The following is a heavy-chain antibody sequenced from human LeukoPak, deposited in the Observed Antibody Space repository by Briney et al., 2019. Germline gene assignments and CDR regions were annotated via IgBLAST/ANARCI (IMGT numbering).Heavy chain of an antibody. CDR2: ISSSSSYI. Sequence: GGSLRLSCAASGVTLSSYIMNWVRQAPGKGLEWVSSISSSSSYIYYADSVKGRFTISRDNAKNSLYLQMNSLRAEDTAVYYCASVDYYGSGNYYNDVDYWGQGTLVTVSS. CDR3: ASVDYYGSGNYYNDVDY. CDR1: GVTLSSYI. D-gene: IGHD3-10*01. J-gene: IGHJ4*02. V-gene: IGHV3-21*01.